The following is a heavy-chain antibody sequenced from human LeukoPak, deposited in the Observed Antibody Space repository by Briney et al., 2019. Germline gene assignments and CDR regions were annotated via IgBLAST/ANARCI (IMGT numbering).Heavy chain of an antibody. CDR2: IYYSGST. CDR1: GGSISSYY. Sequence: SETLSLTCTVSGGSISSYYWSWIRQPPGKGLEWIGYIYYSGSTNYNPSLKSRVTISVDTSKNQFSLKLSSVTAADTAVYYCARHGTDYGGNNLWVYPLEYWGQGTLVTVSS. J-gene: IGHJ4*02. D-gene: IGHD4-23*01. V-gene: IGHV4-59*01. CDR3: ARHGTDYGGNNLWVYPLEY.